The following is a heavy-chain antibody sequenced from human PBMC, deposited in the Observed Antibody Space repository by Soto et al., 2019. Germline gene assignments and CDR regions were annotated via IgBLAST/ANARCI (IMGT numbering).Heavy chain of an antibody. J-gene: IGHJ4*02. V-gene: IGHV3-33*01. CDR3: ARDGITMVRGVLDY. CDR1: GFTFSSYG. CDR2: IWYDGSNK. Sequence: QVQLVESGGGVVQPGRSLRLSCAASGFTFSSYGMHWVRQAPGKGLEWVAVIWYDGSNKYYADSVKGRFTISRDNSKNTLYLQMNSLRAEDTAVYYCARDGITMVRGVLDYWGQGTLVTVSS. D-gene: IGHD3-10*01.